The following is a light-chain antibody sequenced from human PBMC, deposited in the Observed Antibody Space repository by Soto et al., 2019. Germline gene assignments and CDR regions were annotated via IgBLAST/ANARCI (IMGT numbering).Light chain of an antibody. CDR3: QQFGSSPFT. Sequence: EIVLTQSPATLSLSPGERATLSCRASQSVSSYLAWYQQKPGQAPRLLIYDASSRATGIPDRFSGSGSGTDFTLTISRLEPEDFVVYYCQQFGSSPFTFGPGTKADIQ. CDR2: DAS. V-gene: IGKV3-20*01. CDR1: QSVSSY. J-gene: IGKJ3*01.